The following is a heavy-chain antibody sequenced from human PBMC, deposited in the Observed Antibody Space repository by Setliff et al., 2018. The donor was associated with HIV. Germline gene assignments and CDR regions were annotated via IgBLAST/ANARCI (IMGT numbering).Heavy chain of an antibody. J-gene: IGHJ6*03. CDR1: GGSISSSSYY. CDR2: IYYSGST. V-gene: IGHV4-39*01. Sequence: PSETLSLTCTVSGGSISSSSYYWGWIRQPPGKGLEWIGSIYYSGSTYCNPSLKSRVIISIDMSKNQFSLKLSSVTAADTAVYYCATHVGDRGSYYCYYMDVWGKGTTVT. D-gene: IGHD2-15*01. CDR3: ATHVGDRGSYYCYYMDV.